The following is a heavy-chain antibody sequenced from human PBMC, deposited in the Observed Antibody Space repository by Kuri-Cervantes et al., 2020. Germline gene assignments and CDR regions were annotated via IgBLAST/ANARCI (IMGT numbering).Heavy chain of an antibody. D-gene: IGHD3-3*01. CDR3: ARDAPYYEAYYFDY. J-gene: IGHJ4*02. CDR2: ISYDGSNK. V-gene: IGHV3-30-3*01. CDR1: EFTFSSYA. Sequence: GESLKISCAASEFTFSSYAMHWVRQAPGKGLEWVAVISYDGSNKYYADSVKGRFTISRDNSKNTLYLQMNSLRAEDTAVYYCARDAPYYEAYYFDYWGQGTLVTVSS.